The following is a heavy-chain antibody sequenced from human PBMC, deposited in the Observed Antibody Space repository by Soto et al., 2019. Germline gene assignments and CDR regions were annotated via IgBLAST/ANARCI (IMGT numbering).Heavy chain of an antibody. Sequence: GGSLRLSCAASGFSFSSYGMEWVRLAPGKGLEWVAATTYDGGIKHYVDSVKGRFTISRDNSKNTLYLQMNSLRVEDTATYYCAGALANPYSYYGLNVWGQGPTVTVYS. CDR1: GFSFSSYG. J-gene: IGHJ6*02. CDR2: TTYDGGIK. CDR3: AGALANPYSYYGLNV. V-gene: IGHV3-30*03.